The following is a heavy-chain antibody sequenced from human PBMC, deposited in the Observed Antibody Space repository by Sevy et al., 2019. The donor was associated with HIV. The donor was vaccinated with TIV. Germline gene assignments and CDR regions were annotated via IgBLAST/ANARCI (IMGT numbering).Heavy chain of an antibody. J-gene: IGHJ4*02. Sequence: GGSLRLSCAASGFTFSSYAMHWVRQAPGKGLEWVAVISYDGSNKYYADSVKGRFTISRDNSKNTLNLQMNSLRAEDTAVYYCARNDGYYFDYWGQGTLVTVSS. V-gene: IGHV3-30-3*01. CDR2: ISYDGSNK. D-gene: IGHD3-16*01. CDR3: ARNDGYYFDY. CDR1: GFTFSSYA.